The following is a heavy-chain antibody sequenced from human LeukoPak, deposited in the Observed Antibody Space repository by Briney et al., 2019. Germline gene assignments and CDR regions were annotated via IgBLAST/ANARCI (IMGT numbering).Heavy chain of an antibody. CDR2: IIPILGIA. Sequence: GASVKVSCKASGGTFSSYAISWVRQAPGQGLEWMGRIIPILGIANYAQKFQGRVTIIADKSTSTAYMELSSLRSEDTAVYYCARDDPIGGSYPDAFDIWGQGTMVTVSS. D-gene: IGHD1-26*01. CDR3: ARDDPIGGSYPDAFDI. CDR1: GGTFSSYA. V-gene: IGHV1-69*04. J-gene: IGHJ3*02.